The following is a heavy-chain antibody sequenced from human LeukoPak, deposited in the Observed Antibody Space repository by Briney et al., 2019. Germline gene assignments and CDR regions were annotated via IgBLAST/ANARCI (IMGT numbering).Heavy chain of an antibody. V-gene: IGHV3-23*01. CDR2: ISGSGGSP. CDR1: GFTFSSYA. J-gene: IGHJ4*02. D-gene: IGHD6-13*01. Sequence: GGSLRLSCAASGFTFSSYAMSWVRQAPGKGLEWVSGISGSGGSPYYADSVKGRVTISRDNAKSTLYLQMNSLRAEDTAVYYCVRVRIDTAGTNYWGQGTLVPVSS. CDR3: VRVRIDTAGTNY.